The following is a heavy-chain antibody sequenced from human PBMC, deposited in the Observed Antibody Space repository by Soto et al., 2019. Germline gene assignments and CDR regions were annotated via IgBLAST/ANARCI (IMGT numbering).Heavy chain of an antibody. J-gene: IGHJ6*02. CDR1: GGTFSSYA. Sequence: PGASVKVSCKASGGTFSSYAISWVRQAPGQGLEWMGGIIPIFGTANYAQKFQGRVTITADESTSTAYMELSSLRSEDTAVYYCARYYDILTGYHLALYGMDVWGQGTTVTVSS. CDR3: ARYYDILTGYHLALYGMDV. D-gene: IGHD3-9*01. V-gene: IGHV1-69*13. CDR2: IIPIFGTA.